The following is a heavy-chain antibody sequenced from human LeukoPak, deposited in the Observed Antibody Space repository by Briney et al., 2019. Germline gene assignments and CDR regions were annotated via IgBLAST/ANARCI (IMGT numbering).Heavy chain of an antibody. J-gene: IGHJ5*02. V-gene: IGHV3-21*01. Sequence: AGSLRLSCAVSGFTFSSYTMNWVRQAPGKGLEWVSSITSSSSYIYYVDSVKGRFTISRDNAKNSPYLQMNSLRAEDTAAYYCARVSGYYNWFDPWGQGTLVTVSS. CDR2: ITSSSSYI. CDR3: ARVSGYYNWFDP. D-gene: IGHD3-3*01. CDR1: GFTFSSYT.